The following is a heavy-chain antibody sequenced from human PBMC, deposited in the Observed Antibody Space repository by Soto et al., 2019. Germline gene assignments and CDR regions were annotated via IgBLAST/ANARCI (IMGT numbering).Heavy chain of an antibody. J-gene: IGHJ6*02. CDR3: ARDRVGGITMIVVAQGCMDV. CDR2: INWNGGST. Sequence: EVQLVESGGGVVRPGGSLRLSCAASGFTFDDYGMSWVRQAPGKGLEWVSGINWNGGSTGYEDSVKGRFTISRDNAKNSLYMKMNSLRAEDTALYYCARDRVGGITMIVVAQGCMDVWGQGTTVTVSS. CDR1: GFTFDDYG. D-gene: IGHD3-22*01. V-gene: IGHV3-20*04.